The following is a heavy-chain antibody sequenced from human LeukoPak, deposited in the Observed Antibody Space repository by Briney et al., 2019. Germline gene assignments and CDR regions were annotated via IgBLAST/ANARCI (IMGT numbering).Heavy chain of an antibody. V-gene: IGHV4-34*01. CDR3: ARGRRYCDSSGPSVAFDI. Sequence: TSETLSLTCAVYGGSFSGYYWSWIRQPPGKGLEWIGEINHSGSTNYNPSLKSRVTISVDTSKNQFSLKLSSVTAADTAVYYCARGRRYCDSSGPSVAFDIWGQGTMVTVSS. J-gene: IGHJ3*02. CDR1: GGSFSGYY. CDR2: INHSGST. D-gene: IGHD3-22*01.